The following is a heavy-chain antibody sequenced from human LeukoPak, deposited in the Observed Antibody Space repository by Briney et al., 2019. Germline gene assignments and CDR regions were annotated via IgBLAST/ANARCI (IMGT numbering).Heavy chain of an antibody. Sequence: HPGGSLRLSCAASGFTVSNNYMSWVRQTPGKGLEWVSLIYSGGSTYHADSVKGRFTIPRDNSKNTLYLQMNSLRAEDTAVYYCRWEPKYWGQGTLVTVSS. D-gene: IGHD1-26*01. J-gene: IGHJ4*02. V-gene: IGHV3-66*01. CDR2: IYSGGST. CDR3: RWEPKY. CDR1: GFTVSNNY.